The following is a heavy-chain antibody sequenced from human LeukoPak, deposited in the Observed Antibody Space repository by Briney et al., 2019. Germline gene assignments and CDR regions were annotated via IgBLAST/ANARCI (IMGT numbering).Heavy chain of an antibody. CDR2: IIPIFGTA. CDR3: ARSVYYYDSSGFLDY. CDR1: GGTFSSYA. J-gene: IGHJ4*02. D-gene: IGHD3-22*01. Sequence: ASVKVSCKASGGTFSSYAISWVRQAPGQGLEWMGRIIPIFGTANYAQKFQGRVTITADKSTSTAYMELSGLRSEDTAVYYCARSVYYYDSSGFLDYWGQGTLVTVSS. V-gene: IGHV1-69*06.